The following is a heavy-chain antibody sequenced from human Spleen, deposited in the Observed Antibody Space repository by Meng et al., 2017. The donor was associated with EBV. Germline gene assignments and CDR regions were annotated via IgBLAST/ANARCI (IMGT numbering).Heavy chain of an antibody. CDR3: ARDDSRYFDQ. Sequence: QAQLQESGPGLVKPSQTLSLTCAVSGGSFDSLNYSWSWTRQPPGKGLEWIGHIYYGGSTFYNPSLKSRVTISIDTSKNQFSLKLTSVTATDTAVYFCARDDSRYFDQWGQGTLVTVSS. CDR1: GGSFDSLNYS. J-gene: IGHJ4*02. CDR2: IYYGGST. V-gene: IGHV4-30-4*01. D-gene: IGHD3-22*01.